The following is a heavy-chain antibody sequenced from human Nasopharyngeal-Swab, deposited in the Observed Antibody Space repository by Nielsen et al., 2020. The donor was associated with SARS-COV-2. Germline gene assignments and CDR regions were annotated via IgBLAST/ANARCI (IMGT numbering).Heavy chain of an antibody. CDR1: GGTFGSYA. CDR3: ARESKKVAGLPNYYYYGMDV. D-gene: IGHD6-19*01. J-gene: IGHJ6*02. V-gene: IGHV1-69*13. CDR2: IIPIFGTA. Sequence: SVKVSCKASGGTFGSYAISWVRQAPGQGLEWMGGIIPIFGTANYAQKFQGRVTITADESTSTAYMELSSLRSEDTAVYYCARESKKVAGLPNYYYYGMDVWGQGTTVTVSS.